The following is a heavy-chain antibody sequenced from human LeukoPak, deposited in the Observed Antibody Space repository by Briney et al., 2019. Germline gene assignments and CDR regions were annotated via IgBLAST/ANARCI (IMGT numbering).Heavy chain of an antibody. Sequence: GGSLSLSCAASGFTFSSYAMSWVRQAPGKGLEWVSAISGSGGSTYYADSVKGRFTISRDNSKNTLYLQMNSLRAEDTAVYYCAELGYCSSTSCYNLGLDYWGQGTLVTVSS. D-gene: IGHD2-2*02. V-gene: IGHV3-23*01. CDR1: GFTFSSYA. CDR3: AELGYCSSTSCYNLGLDY. CDR2: ISGSGGST. J-gene: IGHJ4*02.